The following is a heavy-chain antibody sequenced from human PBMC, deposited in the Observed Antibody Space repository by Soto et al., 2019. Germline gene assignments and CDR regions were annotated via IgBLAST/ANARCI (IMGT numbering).Heavy chain of an antibody. CDR1: GFTFSSYG. CDR3: AEDLLVWPNWNYESDYFLGMDV. V-gene: IGHV3-30*18. D-gene: IGHD1-7*01. Sequence: GGSLRLSCAASGFTFSSYGMHWVRQAPGKGLEWVAVISYDGSNKYYADSVKGRFTISRDKSKNTLYLQMNSLRAEDTAVYYCAEDLLVWPNWNYESDYFLGMDVWGQGTTVTVSS. J-gene: IGHJ6*02. CDR2: ISYDGSNK.